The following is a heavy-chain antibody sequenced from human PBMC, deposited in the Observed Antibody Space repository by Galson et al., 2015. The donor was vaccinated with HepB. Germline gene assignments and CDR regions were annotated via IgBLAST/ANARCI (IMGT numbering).Heavy chain of an antibody. D-gene: IGHD6-6*01. V-gene: IGHV5-51*03. CDR3: ARPKDSSSSASYYYYGMDV. CDR2: IYLGDSDT. J-gene: IGHJ6*02. CDR1: GYSFTSYW. Sequence: QSGAEVKKPGESLKISCKGSGYSFTSYWIGWVRQMPGKGLEWMGIIYLGDSDTRYSPSFQGQVTISADKSISTAYLQWSSLKASDTAMYYCARPKDSSSSASYYYYGMDVWGQGTTVTVSS.